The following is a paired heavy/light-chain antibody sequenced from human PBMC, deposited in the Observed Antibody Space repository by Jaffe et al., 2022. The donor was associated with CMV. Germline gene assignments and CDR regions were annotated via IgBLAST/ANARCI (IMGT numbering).Light chain of an antibody. J-gene: IGKJ2*01. Sequence: DIQMTQSPSSLSASVGDSVTITCRASQNIGAYLNWYQQKPGKAPKLLIYAASSLQSGVPSRFSGSGSGTDFTLTIRSLQPEDFATYFCQQSYTTPKTFGQGTHLEIK. V-gene: IGKV1-39*01. CDR2: AAS. CDR3: QQSYTTPKT. CDR1: QNIGAY.
Heavy chain of an antibody. CDR2: VLDTGGT. D-gene: IGHD5-18*01. Sequence: QVQLQESGPGLVKPSETLSLTCIVSNGSISGYSWSWIRQPPGRALEWIGYVLDTGGTNYNPSLKSRVTISLDTSKNQFSLKLRSVTAADTAVYYCARRVDTILVTDAFDIWGQGTMVTVSS. CDR3: ARRVDTILVTDAFDI. J-gene: IGHJ3*02. CDR1: NGSISGYS. V-gene: IGHV4-59*08.